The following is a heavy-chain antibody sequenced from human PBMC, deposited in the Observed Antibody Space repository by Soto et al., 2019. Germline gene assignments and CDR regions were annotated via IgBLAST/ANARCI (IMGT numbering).Heavy chain of an antibody. D-gene: IGHD3-3*01. V-gene: IGHV5-51*01. CDR1: GYSFTSYW. J-gene: IGHJ5*02. Sequence: PGESRKISCKGSGYSFTSYWIGWVRQMPGKGLEWMGIIYPGDSDTRYSPSFQGQVTISADKSISTAYLQWSSLKASDTAMYYCAVLDGYYPPHNWFDPWGQGTLVTVSS. CDR3: AVLDGYYPPHNWFDP. CDR2: IYPGDSDT.